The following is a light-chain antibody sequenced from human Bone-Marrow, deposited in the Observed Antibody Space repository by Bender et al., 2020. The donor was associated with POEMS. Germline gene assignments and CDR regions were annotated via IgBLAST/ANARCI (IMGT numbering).Light chain of an antibody. CDR3: CSYAGTDTYLI. Sequence: QSALTQPASVSGSPGQSITISCTGTSSDVGSSNLVSWYQQHPGKAPQLMIYEGSKRPSGVSSRFSGSKSGNTASLIISGLQAEDEADYYCCSYAGTDTYLIFGGGTKLTVL. CDR1: SSDVGSSNL. J-gene: IGLJ2*01. V-gene: IGLV2-23*01. CDR2: EGS.